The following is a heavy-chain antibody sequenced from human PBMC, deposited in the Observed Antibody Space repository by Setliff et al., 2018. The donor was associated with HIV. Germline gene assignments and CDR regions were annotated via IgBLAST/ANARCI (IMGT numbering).Heavy chain of an antibody. J-gene: IGHJ4*02. CDR2: IYSDGSS. V-gene: IGHV3-53*01. CDR3: ARDSPLSHFDY. Sequence: GGSLRLSCAASGFIFSTYSMSWVRQAPGKGLEWVSVIYSDGSSYYADSVRGRFTISRDNYKNTLYLQMNSLRPEDTAVYYCARDSPLSHFDYWGQGILVTVSS. CDR1: GFIFSTYS.